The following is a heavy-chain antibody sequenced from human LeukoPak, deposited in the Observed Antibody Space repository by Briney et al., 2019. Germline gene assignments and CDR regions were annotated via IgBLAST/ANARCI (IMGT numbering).Heavy chain of an antibody. CDR1: GFTFSDYY. CDR2: ISGSGGST. Sequence: PGGSLRLSCAASGFTFSDYYMSWIRQAPGKGLEWVSAISGSGGSTYYADSVEGRFTISRDNSKNTLYLQMNSLRAEDTAVYYCAKDQVVGATSWFDPWGQGTLVTVSS. J-gene: IGHJ5*02. D-gene: IGHD1-26*01. V-gene: IGHV3-23*01. CDR3: AKDQVVGATSWFDP.